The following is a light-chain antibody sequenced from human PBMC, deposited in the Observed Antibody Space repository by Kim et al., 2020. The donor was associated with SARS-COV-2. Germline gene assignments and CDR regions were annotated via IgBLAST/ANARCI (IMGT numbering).Light chain of an antibody. J-gene: IGLJ1*01. CDR3: QAWDSSTAGV. Sequence: VPPEQTARITCSGDKLGDKYACWYQQKPGQSPVLVIYQDSKRPSGIPERFSGSNSGNTATLTISGTQAMDEADYYCQAWDSSTAGVFGTGTKVTVL. CDR1: KLGDKY. V-gene: IGLV3-1*01. CDR2: QDS.